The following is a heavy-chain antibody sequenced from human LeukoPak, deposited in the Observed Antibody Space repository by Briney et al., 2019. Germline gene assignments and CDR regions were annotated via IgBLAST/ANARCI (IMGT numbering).Heavy chain of an antibody. Sequence: ASVKVACKASGYTFTSYGISWVRQAPGQGLEWMGWTSAYNGNTNYAQKLQGRVTMTTDTSTSTAYMELRSLRSDDTAVYYCARWGSYCSSTSCSLFDYWGQGTLVTVSS. CDR1: GYTFTSYG. J-gene: IGHJ4*02. V-gene: IGHV1-18*01. CDR3: ARWGSYCSSTSCSLFDY. D-gene: IGHD2-2*01. CDR2: TSAYNGNT.